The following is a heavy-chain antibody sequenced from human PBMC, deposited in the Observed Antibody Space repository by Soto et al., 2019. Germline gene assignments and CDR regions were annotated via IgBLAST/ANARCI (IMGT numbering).Heavy chain of an antibody. CDR2: IYYSGST. V-gene: IGHV4-59*01. D-gene: IGHD3-9*01. J-gene: IGHJ5*02. CDR1: GGSISNYY. CDR3: ARGRAYFDWLFDNWFDP. Sequence: SETLSLTCTVSGGSISNYYWSWIRQPPGKGLEWIGYIYYSGSTNYNPSLKSRVTISVDTSKNQFSLKLGSVTAADTAVYYCARGRAYFDWLFDNWFDPWGQGTLVTVSS.